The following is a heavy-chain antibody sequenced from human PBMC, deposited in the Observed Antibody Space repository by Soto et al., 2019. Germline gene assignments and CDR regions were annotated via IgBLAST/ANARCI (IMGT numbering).Heavy chain of an antibody. CDR1: GFTVSSYG. Sequence: VQLVESGGGLIQPGGSLRLSCAASGFTVSSYGMHWVRQAPGKGLEWVAVIWYDGSNKYYADSVKGRFTISRDNSKNTLYLQMNSLRAEDTAVYYCARVPGYSSSWYGTYYYYGMDVWGQGTTVTVSS. CDR2: IWYDGSNK. CDR3: ARVPGYSSSWYGTYYYYGMDV. J-gene: IGHJ6*02. V-gene: IGHV3-33*08. D-gene: IGHD6-13*01.